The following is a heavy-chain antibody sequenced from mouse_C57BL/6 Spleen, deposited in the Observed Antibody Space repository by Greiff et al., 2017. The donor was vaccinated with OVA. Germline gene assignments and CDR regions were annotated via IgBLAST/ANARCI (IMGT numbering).Heavy chain of an antibody. V-gene: IGHV1-82*01. CDR2: IYPGDGDT. D-gene: IGHD1-1*01. J-gene: IGHJ1*03. CDR1: GYAFSSSW. Sequence: QVQLQQSGPELVKPGASVKISCKASGYAFSSSWMNWVKQRPGKGLEWIGRIYPGDGDTNYNGKFKGKATLTADKSSSTAYMQLSSLTSEDSAVNVCERDGYYGSSYWYFDVWGTGTTVTVSS. CDR3: ERDGYYGSSYWYFDV.